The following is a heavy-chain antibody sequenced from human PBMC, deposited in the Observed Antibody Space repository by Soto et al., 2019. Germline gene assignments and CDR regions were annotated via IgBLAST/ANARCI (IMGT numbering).Heavy chain of an antibody. Sequence: QVQLQESGPGLVKPSETLSLTCTVSGGSISSYYWSWIRQPPGKGLEWIGYIYHTGNTNYNPSLKSRVTMSVDTSKNQFSLKLRSVTAADPAVYYCARGPGWSWYFDLWGRGTLVTVSS. D-gene: IGHD6-19*01. CDR1: GGSISSYY. CDR2: IYHTGNT. V-gene: IGHV4-59*01. CDR3: ARGPGWSWYFDL. J-gene: IGHJ2*01.